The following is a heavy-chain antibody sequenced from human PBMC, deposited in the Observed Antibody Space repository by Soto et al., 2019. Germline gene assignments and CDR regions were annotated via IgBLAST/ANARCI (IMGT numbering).Heavy chain of an antibody. Sequence: CVPTLVNPTQTLTLTCIFSGFSLRTSGVGVGWIRQPPGKALEWLGFIYWNDDKRYSPSLKSRLTITKDTSKNQVVLTMTNMDPVDTATYYCAKSGSSGWYGWFDPWGQGTLVTAPQ. CDR3: AKSGSSGWYGWFDP. J-gene: IGHJ5*02. CDR1: GFSLRTSGVG. CDR2: IYWNDDK. V-gene: IGHV2-5*01. D-gene: IGHD6-19*01.